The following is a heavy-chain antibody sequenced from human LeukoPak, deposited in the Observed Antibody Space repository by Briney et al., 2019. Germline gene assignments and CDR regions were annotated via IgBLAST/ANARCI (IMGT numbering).Heavy chain of an antibody. D-gene: IGHD6-19*01. CDR1: GYTFTSYG. CDR2: ISAYNGNT. CDR3: ARDLGIAVAGTPFDY. Sequence: GASVKVSCKASGYTFTSYGISWVRQAPGQRLEWMGWISAYNGNTNYAQKLQGRVTMTTNTSTSTAYMELRSLRSDDTAVYYCARDLGIAVAGTPFDYWGQGTLVTVSS. V-gene: IGHV1-18*01. J-gene: IGHJ4*02.